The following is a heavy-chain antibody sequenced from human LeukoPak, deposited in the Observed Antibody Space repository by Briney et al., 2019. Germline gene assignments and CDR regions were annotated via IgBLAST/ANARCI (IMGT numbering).Heavy chain of an antibody. CDR1: GYTFTSYG. CDR2: ISAYNGNT. CDR3: ARVSGNTYYDILTGYYYYYMDV. Sequence: GASVKVSCKASGYTFTSYGISWVRQAPGQGLEWMGWISAYNGNTNYAQKLQGRVTMTTDTSTSTAYMELRSLRSDDTAVYYCARVSGNTYYDILTGYYYYYMDVWGKGTTVTVSS. D-gene: IGHD3-9*01. V-gene: IGHV1-18*01. J-gene: IGHJ6*03.